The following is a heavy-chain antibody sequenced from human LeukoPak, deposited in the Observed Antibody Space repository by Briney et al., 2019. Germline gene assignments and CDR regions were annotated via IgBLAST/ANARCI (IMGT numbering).Heavy chain of an antibody. Sequence: GASVKVSCKASGGTFSKYTISWVRQRPGQGLEWMGGITPLFGTANYAQKFQGRVTITADESTSTAYMELSSLRSEDTAVYYCARDSMGSSWSLDYWGQGTLVTVSS. J-gene: IGHJ4*02. CDR3: ARDSMGSSWSLDY. V-gene: IGHV1-69*13. CDR2: ITPLFGTA. CDR1: GGTFSKYT. D-gene: IGHD6-13*01.